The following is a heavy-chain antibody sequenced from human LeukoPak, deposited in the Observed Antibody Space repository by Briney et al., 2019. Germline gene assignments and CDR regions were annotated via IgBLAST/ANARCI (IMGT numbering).Heavy chain of an antibody. V-gene: IGHV1-2*02. CDR2: INPNSGAT. D-gene: IGHD6-13*01. CDR1: GYTFTGYY. J-gene: IGHJ6*02. Sequence: ASVKVSCKASGYTFTGYYVHWVRQAPGQGLEWMGWINPNSGATNYAQKFQGRVTMTRDTSISTAYMELSRLRSDDTAVYYCARDPYSSSWTTLLYGMDVWGQGTTVTVSS. CDR3: ARDPYSSSWTTLLYGMDV.